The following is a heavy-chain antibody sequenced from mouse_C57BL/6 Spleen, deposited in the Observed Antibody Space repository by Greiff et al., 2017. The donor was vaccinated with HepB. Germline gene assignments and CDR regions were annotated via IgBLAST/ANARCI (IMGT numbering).Heavy chain of an antibody. Sequence: EVHLVESGGDLVKPGGSLKLSCAASGFTFSSYGMSWVRQTPDKRLEWVATISSGGSYTYYPDSVKGRFTISRDNAKNTLYLQMSSLKSEDTAMYYCARQGYDYDEAWFAYWGQGTLVTVSA. CDR1: GFTFSSYG. D-gene: IGHD2-4*01. V-gene: IGHV5-6*01. J-gene: IGHJ3*01. CDR3: ARQGYDYDEAWFAY. CDR2: ISSGGSYT.